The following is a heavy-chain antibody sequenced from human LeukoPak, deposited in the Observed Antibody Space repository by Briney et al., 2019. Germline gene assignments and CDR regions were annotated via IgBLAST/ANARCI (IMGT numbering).Heavy chain of an antibody. CDR2: IYQSGST. J-gene: IGHJ4*02. V-gene: IGHV4-4*02. Sequence: PSETLSLTCAVSGGSISSTNWWSWVRLPPGKGLEWIGEIYQSGSTNYNPSLKSRVTISVDKSKNQFSLKLSSVTAADTAVYYCAKKKYYDSSPLDFWGQGTLVTVSS. D-gene: IGHD3-22*01. CDR3: AKKKYYDSSPLDF. CDR1: GGSISSTNW.